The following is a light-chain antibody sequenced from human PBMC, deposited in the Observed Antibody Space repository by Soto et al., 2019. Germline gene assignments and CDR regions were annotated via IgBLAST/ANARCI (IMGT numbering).Light chain of an antibody. J-gene: IGKJ1*01. CDR3: QQSYSTPPT. V-gene: IGKV3-11*01. CDR2: DAS. Sequence: IVLTQSPATQSLSPWERASLSCRASQSVSRYIAWYQQKPGQAPRLLIYDASNRATGIPARFSGSGSGTDFTLTISSLQPEDFATYYCQQSYSTPPTFGQGTKWIS. CDR1: QSVSRY.